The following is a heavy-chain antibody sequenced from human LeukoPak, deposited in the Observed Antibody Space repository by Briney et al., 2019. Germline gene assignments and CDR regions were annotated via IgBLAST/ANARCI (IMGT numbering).Heavy chain of an antibody. D-gene: IGHD3-10*01. V-gene: IGHV1-69*05. J-gene: IGHJ4*02. CDR2: IIPIFGTA. CDR1: GGTFSSYA. Sequence: GSSVKVSCKASGGTFSSYAISWVRQAPGQGLEWMGGIIPIFGTANYAQKFQGRVTMTRNTSISTAYMELSRLRSEDTAVYYCARPRAGSYPYWGQGTLVTVSS. CDR3: ARPRAGSYPY.